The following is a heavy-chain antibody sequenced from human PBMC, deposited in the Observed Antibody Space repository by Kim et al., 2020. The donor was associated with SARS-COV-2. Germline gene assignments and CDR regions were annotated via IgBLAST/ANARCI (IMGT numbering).Heavy chain of an antibody. J-gene: IGHJ3*02. CDR2: INHSGST. CDR3: ARKRSDAFDI. CDR1: GGSFSGYY. Sequence: SETLSLTCAVYGGSFSGYYWSWIRQPPGKGLEWIGEINHSGSTNYNPSLKSRVTISVDTSKNQFSLKLSSVTAADTAVYYCARKRSDAFDIWGQGTMVTV. V-gene: IGHV4-34*01.